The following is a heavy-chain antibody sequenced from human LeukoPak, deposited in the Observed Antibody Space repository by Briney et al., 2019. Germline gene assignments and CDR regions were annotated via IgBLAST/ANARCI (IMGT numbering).Heavy chain of an antibody. CDR3: AREGSSDYVWGSYRFYYGMDV. J-gene: IGHJ6*02. Sequence: GGSLRLSCAASGFTVSSNYMSWVRQAPGKGLEWVSVIYSGGSTYYADSVKGRFTISRDNSKNTLYLQMNSLRAEDTAVYYCAREGSSDYVWGSYRFYYGMDVWGQGTTVTVSS. CDR2: IYSGGST. D-gene: IGHD3-16*02. V-gene: IGHV3-66*01. CDR1: GFTVSSNY.